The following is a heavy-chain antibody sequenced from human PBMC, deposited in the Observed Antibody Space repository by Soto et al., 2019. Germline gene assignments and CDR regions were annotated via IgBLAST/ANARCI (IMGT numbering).Heavy chain of an antibody. CDR1: GYTFTSFA. CDR3: ATDPHYYDTTGYCLDN. J-gene: IGHJ4*02. V-gene: IGHV1-3*01. CDR2: INPDNGHT. D-gene: IGHD3-22*01. Sequence: QVQLVQSGAEVKKPGASVKVSCKASGYTFTSFAIHWVLQAPGQRPEWMGWINPDNGHTRYSQKFQGRVTITRETSASAAYMELSSLRSDDTAVYYCATDPHYYDTTGYCLDNWGQGTLVTVSS.